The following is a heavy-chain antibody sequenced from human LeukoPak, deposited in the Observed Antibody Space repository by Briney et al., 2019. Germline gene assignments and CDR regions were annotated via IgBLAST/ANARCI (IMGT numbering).Heavy chain of an antibody. D-gene: IGHD2-21*02. CDR2: IYPGDSDT. J-gene: IGHJ3*02. CDR1: GYSFTSYW. CDR3: TRFRGDDAFDI. V-gene: IGHV5-51*01. Sequence: GESLKISCKGSGYSFTSYWIGWVRQMPGKGLEWMGVIYPGDSDTRYSPSFQGQVTISDDKSISTAYLQWSSLRASDTAIYFCTRFRGDDAFDIWGQGTMVTVSS.